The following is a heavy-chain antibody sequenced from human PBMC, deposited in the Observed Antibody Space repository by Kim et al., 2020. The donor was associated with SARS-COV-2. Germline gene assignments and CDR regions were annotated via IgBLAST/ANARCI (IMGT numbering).Heavy chain of an antibody. D-gene: IGHD3-16*01. V-gene: IGHV3-7*03. CDR3: ARVRDSASTAWVWV. J-gene: IGHJ4*02. CDR1: GFTFNTYW. Sequence: GGSLRLSCAASGFTFNTYWMSWVRQAPGKGLEWVANIKHDGSEKYYVDSVKGRFTISRDNVKNSLYLQMNSLRAEDTAVYYCARVRDSASTAWVWVWGQGTLVTVSS. CDR2: IKHDGSEK.